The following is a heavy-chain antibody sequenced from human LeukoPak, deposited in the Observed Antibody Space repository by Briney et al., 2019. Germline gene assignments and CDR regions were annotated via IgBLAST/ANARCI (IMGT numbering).Heavy chain of an antibody. V-gene: IGHV3-30*02. CDR3: AKAGDYYDSSGLDY. J-gene: IGHJ4*02. Sequence: QPGGSLRLSCAASGFTFSSYGMHWVRQAPGKGLEWVAFIRYDGSNKYYADSVKGRFTISRDNSKNTLYLQMNSLRAEDTAVYYCAKAGDYYDSSGLDYWGQGTLVTVSS. D-gene: IGHD3-22*01. CDR2: IRYDGSNK. CDR1: GFTFSSYG.